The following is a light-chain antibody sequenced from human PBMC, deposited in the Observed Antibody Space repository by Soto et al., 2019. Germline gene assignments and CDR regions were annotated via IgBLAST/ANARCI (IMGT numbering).Light chain of an antibody. CDR3: GAWDDSLNGQV. V-gene: IGLV1-44*01. CDR1: SSNIGSNT. J-gene: IGLJ1*01. CDR2: SNN. Sequence: QSVLTQPPSASGTPGQRVTISCSGSSSNIGSNTVNWYQQLPGTAPKLLIYSNNQRPSGVPGRFSGSKSGTSASLAISGLQSDDEADYYCGAWDDSLNGQVFGTGTKLTVL.